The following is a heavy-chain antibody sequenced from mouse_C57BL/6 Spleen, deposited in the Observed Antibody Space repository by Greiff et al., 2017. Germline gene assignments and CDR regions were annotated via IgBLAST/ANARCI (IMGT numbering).Heavy chain of an antibody. CDR2: ISSGSSTI. D-gene: IGHD1-1*01. CDR1: GFTFSDYG. J-gene: IGHJ4*01. V-gene: IGHV5-17*01. Sequence: EVKVEESGGGLVKPGGSLKLSCAASGFTFSDYGMHWVRQAPEKGLEWVAYISSGSSTIYYADTVKGRFTISRDNAKNTLFLQMTSLRSEDTAMYYCARNYGSSPLMDYWGQGTSVTVSS. CDR3: ARNYGSSPLMDY.